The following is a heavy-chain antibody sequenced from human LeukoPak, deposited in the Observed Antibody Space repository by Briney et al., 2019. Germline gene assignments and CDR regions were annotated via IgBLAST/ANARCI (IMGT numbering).Heavy chain of an antibody. D-gene: IGHD3-10*01. CDR2: ISDNGGST. CDR1: GLTISNYA. CDR3: VKRGIMIRKVIIVGFHKEAYYFDC. V-gene: IGHV3-23*01. Sequence: GGSLRLSCAASGLTISNYAMSLVHQAPDKGLELVSGISDNGGSTHYADSMKGLFIISRDNSKITLYLKMTSLRAENTAVYYCVKRGIMIRKVIIVGFHKEAYYFDCWGQGSLVTVSS. J-gene: IGHJ4*02.